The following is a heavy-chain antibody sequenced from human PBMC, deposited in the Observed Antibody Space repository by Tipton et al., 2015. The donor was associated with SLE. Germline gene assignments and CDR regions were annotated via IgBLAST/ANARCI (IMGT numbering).Heavy chain of an antibody. Sequence: SLRLSCAAFGFTFSSYEMNWVRQAPGKGLEWVSYISSSGSTIYYADSVKGRFTISRDNAKNSLYLQMNSLRAEDTAVYYCARQNSSSWSFDYWGQGTLVTVSS. V-gene: IGHV3-48*03. CDR1: GFTFSSYE. CDR3: ARQNSSSWSFDY. CDR2: ISSSGSTI. J-gene: IGHJ4*02. D-gene: IGHD6-13*01.